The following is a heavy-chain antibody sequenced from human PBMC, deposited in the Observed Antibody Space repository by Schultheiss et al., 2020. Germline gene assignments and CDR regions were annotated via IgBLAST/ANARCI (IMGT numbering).Heavy chain of an antibody. V-gene: IGHV4-39*07. J-gene: IGHJ1*01. CDR2: INHSGST. CDR1: GGSISSSSYY. CDR3: AREGRGNFQH. Sequence: SQTLSLTCTVSGGSISSSSYYWSWIRQPPGKGLEWIGEINHSGSTNYNPSLKSRVTISVDTSKNQFSLKLSSVTAADTAVYYCAREGRGNFQHWGQGTLVTVSS. D-gene: IGHD3-10*01.